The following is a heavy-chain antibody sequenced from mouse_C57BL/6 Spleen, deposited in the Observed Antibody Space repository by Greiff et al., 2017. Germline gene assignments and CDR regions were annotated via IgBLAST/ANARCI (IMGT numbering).Heavy chain of an antibody. Sequence: VQLQQSGPGLVAPSQSLSITCTVSGFSLTSYGVHWVRQPPGKGLEWLVVIWSDGSTTYNSALKSRLSISKDNSKSQVFLKMNSLQTYDTAMYYWARHAPLSAVVAPCAMDYWGQGTSVTVSS. J-gene: IGHJ4*01. CDR1: GFSLTSYG. D-gene: IGHD1-1*01. CDR3: ARHAPLSAVVAPCAMDY. CDR2: IWSDGST. V-gene: IGHV2-6-1*01.